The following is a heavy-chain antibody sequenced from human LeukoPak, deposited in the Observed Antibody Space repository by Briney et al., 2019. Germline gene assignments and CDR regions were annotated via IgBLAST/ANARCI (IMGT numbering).Heavy chain of an antibody. J-gene: IGHJ4*02. Sequence: TSETLSLTCAVYGGSLSGYSWSWIRQAPGKGLEWIGELNHSGSTNYNQSLKSRVTISVDTSKNQFSLKLSSVTAADSAFYYCARVPGRPAAVFDYWGQGTLVTVSS. CDR3: ARVPGRPAAVFDY. CDR1: GGSLSGYS. D-gene: IGHD2-2*01. CDR2: LNHSGST. V-gene: IGHV4-34*01.